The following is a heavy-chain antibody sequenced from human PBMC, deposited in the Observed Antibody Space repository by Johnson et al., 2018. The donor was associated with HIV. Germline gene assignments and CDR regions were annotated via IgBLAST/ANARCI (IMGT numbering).Heavy chain of an antibody. CDR3: ARACRDGYTCDAFDI. V-gene: IGHV3-9*01. Sequence: VQLVESGGGLVQPGRSLRLSCAASGFTFDDYAMHWVRQAPGKGLEWVSGISWNSGTTYYADSAKGRFTISRDNSKNMLYLQMNSLRAEDTAVYYCARACRDGYTCDAFDIWGQGTMVTVSS. D-gene: IGHD5-24*01. CDR1: GFTFDDYA. J-gene: IGHJ3*02. CDR2: ISWNSGTT.